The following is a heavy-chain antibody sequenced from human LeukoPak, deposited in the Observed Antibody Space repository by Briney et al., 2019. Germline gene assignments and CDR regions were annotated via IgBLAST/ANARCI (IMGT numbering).Heavy chain of an antibody. Sequence: ESGPTLVKPTQTLTLTCTFSGFSLSTSGVGVGWIRQPPGKALEWLALIYWNDDKRYSPALKSRLTITKDTSKNQVVLTMTNMDPVDTAPYYCAHNSVYDRGYYYYYYMDVWGKGTTVTVSS. CDR3: AHNSVYDRGYYYYYYMDV. CDR2: IYWNDDK. D-gene: IGHD5/OR15-5a*01. J-gene: IGHJ6*03. CDR1: GFSLSTSGVG. V-gene: IGHV2-5*01.